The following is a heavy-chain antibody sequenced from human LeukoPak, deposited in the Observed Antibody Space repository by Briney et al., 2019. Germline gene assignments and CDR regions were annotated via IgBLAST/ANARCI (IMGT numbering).Heavy chain of an antibody. D-gene: IGHD5-12*01. CDR3: AREGPTGGYGFDY. CDR1: GYTLTGYY. J-gene: IGHJ4*02. V-gene: IGHV1-2*04. Sequence: ASVKVSCKASGYTLTGYYMHWVRQAPGQGLEWMGWINPNSGGTNYAQKFQGWVTMTRDTSISTAYMELSRLRSDDTAVYYCAREGPTGGYGFDYWGQGTLVTVSS. CDR2: INPNSGGT.